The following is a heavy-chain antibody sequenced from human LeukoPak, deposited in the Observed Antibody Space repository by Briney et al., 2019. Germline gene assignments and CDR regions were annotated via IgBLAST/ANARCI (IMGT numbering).Heavy chain of an antibody. CDR1: GCTFSSHA. CDR3: AKALWFGELFIDY. Sequence: GGSLRLSCAASGCTFSSHAMSWVRQAPGKGLEWVSAISGSGGSTYYADSVKGRFTISRDNSKNTLYLQMNSLRAEDTAVYYCAKALWFGELFIDYWGQGTLVTVSS. CDR2: ISGSGGST. J-gene: IGHJ4*02. V-gene: IGHV3-23*01. D-gene: IGHD3-10*01.